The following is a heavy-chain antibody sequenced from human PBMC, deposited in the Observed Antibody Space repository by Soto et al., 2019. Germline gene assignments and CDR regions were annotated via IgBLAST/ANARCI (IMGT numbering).Heavy chain of an antibody. CDR3: ARVGVYQLPHYYYYYMDV. V-gene: IGHV4-4*02. D-gene: IGHD2-2*01. Sequence: SETLSLTCAVSSGSISSSNWWSWVRQPPGKGLEWIGEIYHSGSTNYNPSLKSQVTISVDKSKNQFSLKLSSVTAADTAVYYCARVGVYQLPHYYYYYMDVWGKGTTVTVSS. CDR2: IYHSGST. J-gene: IGHJ6*03. CDR1: SGSISSSNW.